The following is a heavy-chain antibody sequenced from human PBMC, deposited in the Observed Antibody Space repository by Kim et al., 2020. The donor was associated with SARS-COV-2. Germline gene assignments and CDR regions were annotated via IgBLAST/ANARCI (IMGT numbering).Heavy chain of an antibody. V-gene: IGHV3-23*01. CDR1: GFTFSTFA. J-gene: IGHJ6*02. Sequence: GGSLRLSCAASGFTFSTFAMSWVRQAPGKGLEWVSSISDNGGRTYYADSVKGRFAISRDNSKNTLYMEMNSLRAEDTAVYYCAKDFGYCSSTSCTPPYGMDVWGQGTTVTVSS. CDR2: ISDNGGRT. CDR3: AKDFGYCSSTSCTPPYGMDV. D-gene: IGHD2-2*03.